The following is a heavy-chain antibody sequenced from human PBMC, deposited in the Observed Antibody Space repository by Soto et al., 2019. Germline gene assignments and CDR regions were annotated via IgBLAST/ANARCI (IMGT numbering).Heavy chain of an antibody. V-gene: IGHV3-30-3*01. CDR2: ISYDGSNK. D-gene: IGHD2-15*01. J-gene: IGHJ6*02. CDR1: GFTFSSYA. Sequence: QVQLVESGGGVVQPGRSLRLSCAASGFTFSSYAMHWVRQAPGKGLEWVAVISYDGSNKYYADSVKGRFTISRDNSKNTLYLQMNSLRAEDTAVYYCARDWGYCSGGRCYSELYYYYGMDVWGQGTTVTVSS. CDR3: ARDWGYCSGGRCYSELYYYYGMDV.